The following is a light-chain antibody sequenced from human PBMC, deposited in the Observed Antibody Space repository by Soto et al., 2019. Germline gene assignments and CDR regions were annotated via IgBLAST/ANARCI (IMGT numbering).Light chain of an antibody. V-gene: IGLV2-14*01. Sequence: QSALTQPASVSGSPGQSITISCTGTNNDVGAYTYVSWYQQHPGKAPRLIIYEVSERPSGVSNRFSGSKSGNTASLTISGLQAEDEADYYCCSYAGSYTGVFGGGTKLTVL. CDR3: CSYAGSYTGV. J-gene: IGLJ2*01. CDR2: EVS. CDR1: NNDVGAYTY.